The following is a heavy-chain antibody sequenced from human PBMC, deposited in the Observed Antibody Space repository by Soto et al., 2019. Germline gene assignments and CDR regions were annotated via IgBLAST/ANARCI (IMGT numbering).Heavy chain of an antibody. CDR3: ARNKVVAAAGLYGMDV. V-gene: IGHV5-10-1*01. Sequence: GESLKISCKGSGYSFTSYWISWVRQMPGKGLEWMGRIDPSDSYTNYSPSFQGHVTISADKSISTAYLQWSSLKASDTAMYYCARNKVVAAAGLYGMDVWGQGTTVTVSS. J-gene: IGHJ6*02. D-gene: IGHD6-13*01. CDR2: IDPSDSYT. CDR1: GYSFTSYW.